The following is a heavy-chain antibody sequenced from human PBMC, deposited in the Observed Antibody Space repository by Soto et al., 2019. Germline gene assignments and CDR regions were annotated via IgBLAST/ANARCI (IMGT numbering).Heavy chain of an antibody. V-gene: IGHV1-69*12. D-gene: IGHD2-15*01. J-gene: IGHJ2*01. CDR1: GGTFSSYA. CDR3: ARMNIVVVVAATPGWYFDL. Sequence: QVQLVQSGAEVKKPGSSVKVSCKASGGTFSSYAISWVRQAPGQGLEWMGGIIPIFGTANYEQKFQGRVTITADESTITSYMELSSLRSEDTAVYYCARMNIVVVVAATPGWYFDLWGRGTLVTVSS. CDR2: IIPIFGTA.